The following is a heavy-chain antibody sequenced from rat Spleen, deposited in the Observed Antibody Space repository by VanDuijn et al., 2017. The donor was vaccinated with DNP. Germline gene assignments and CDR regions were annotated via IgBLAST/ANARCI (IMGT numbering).Heavy chain of an antibody. CDR3: ARWGDYFDY. CDR1: GYSITRNY. J-gene: IGHJ2*01. V-gene: IGHV3-1*01. Sequence: EVQLQESGPGLVKPSQSLSLTCSVTGYSITRNYWGWIRKSPGNKMEYIGHISYSGNTHYNPSLKSRISISRDTSQNQFFLQFNSVTTEDTATYYCARWGDYFDYWGQGVMVTVSS. CDR2: ISYSGNT.